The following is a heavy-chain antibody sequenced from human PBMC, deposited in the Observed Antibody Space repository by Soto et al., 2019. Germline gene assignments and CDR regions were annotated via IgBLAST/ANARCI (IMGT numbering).Heavy chain of an antibody. D-gene: IGHD3-10*01. Sequence: QVHLQQWGAGLLKPSETLSLTCAVYGGTFSGYYWSWIRQPPGKGLEWIGEINHSGSTNYNPSLKSRVTIPMDTPKNQFSLKLSSVTAADTAVYYCASTAGILLWFGELRYYFDFWGQGTLVTV. CDR1: GGTFSGYY. V-gene: IGHV4-34*01. CDR3: ASTAGILLWFGELRYYFDF. CDR2: INHSGST. J-gene: IGHJ4*02.